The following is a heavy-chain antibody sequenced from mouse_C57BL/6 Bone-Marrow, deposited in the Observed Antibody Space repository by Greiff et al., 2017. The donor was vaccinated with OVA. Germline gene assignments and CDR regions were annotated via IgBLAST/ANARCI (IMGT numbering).Heavy chain of an antibody. CDR3: AFITTVVGYYAMDY. Sequence: VQLQQSGAELVKPGASVKMSCKASGYTFTSYWITWVKQMPGQGLEWIGDIYPGSGSTNYNEKFKSKATLTVDTSSSTAYMQLSSLTSEDSAVYYCAFITTVVGYYAMDYWGQGTSVTVSS. D-gene: IGHD1-1*01. V-gene: IGHV1-55*01. CDR2: IYPGSGST. CDR1: GYTFTSYW. J-gene: IGHJ4*01.